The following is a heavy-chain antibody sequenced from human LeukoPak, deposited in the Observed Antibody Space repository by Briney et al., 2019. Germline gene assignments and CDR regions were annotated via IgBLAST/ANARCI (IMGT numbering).Heavy chain of an antibody. J-gene: IGHJ4*02. CDR3: ARGFPDGSGSYPQPFDY. Sequence: ASVKVSCTASGGTFSSYAISWVRQAPGQGLEWMGGIIPIFGTANYAQKFQGRVTITADESTSTAYMELSSLRSEDTAVYYCARGFPDGSGSYPQPFDYWGQGTLVTVSS. D-gene: IGHD3-10*01. CDR1: GGTFSSYA. CDR2: IIPIFGTA. V-gene: IGHV1-69*01.